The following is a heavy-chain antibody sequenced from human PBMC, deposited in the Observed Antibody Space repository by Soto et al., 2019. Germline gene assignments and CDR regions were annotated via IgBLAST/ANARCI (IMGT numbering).Heavy chain of an antibody. D-gene: IGHD2-15*01. CDR2: INPNSGGT. Sequence: QVQLVQSGAEVKKPGASVKVSCKASGYTFTGYYMHWVRQAPGQGLEWMGWINPNSGGTNYAQQFQGWVTMTRDTSISTAYMELSRLRSDDTAVYYCARARGPDCSGGSCSIDYWGQGTLVTVSS. CDR1: GYTFTGYY. V-gene: IGHV1-2*04. J-gene: IGHJ4*02. CDR3: ARARGPDCSGGSCSIDY.